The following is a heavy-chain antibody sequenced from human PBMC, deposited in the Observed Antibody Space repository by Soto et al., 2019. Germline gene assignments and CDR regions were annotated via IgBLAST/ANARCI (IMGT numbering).Heavy chain of an antibody. Sequence: LSLTCTVSGGSISSGDYYWSWIRQHPGKDLEWIGYIHNSGTTYYIPPLKSRVTTSVDTSKNQLSLKVTSVTAADTAVYYCARGVTFGGVIAPRFDPWGQGTLVTVSS. J-gene: IGHJ5*02. D-gene: IGHD3-16*02. CDR1: GGSISSGDYY. CDR2: IHNSGTT. CDR3: ARGVTFGGVIAPRFDP. V-gene: IGHV4-31*03.